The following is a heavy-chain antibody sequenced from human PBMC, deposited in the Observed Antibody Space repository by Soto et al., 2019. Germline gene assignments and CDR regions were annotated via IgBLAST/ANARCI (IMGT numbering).Heavy chain of an antibody. J-gene: IGHJ1*01. CDR1: GYTFTGYY. CDR3: ARDDSVDGHNFD. V-gene: IGHV1-69*13. Sequence: SSVKVSCKASGYTFTGYYVHWVRQAPGQGLEWMGGIIPSFGTANYAQKFQGRVTITADESTSTAYIETRTLRSEDTAVYSFARDDSVDGHNFDWGRGTLVTVSP. D-gene: IGHD2-21*02. CDR2: IIPSFGTA.